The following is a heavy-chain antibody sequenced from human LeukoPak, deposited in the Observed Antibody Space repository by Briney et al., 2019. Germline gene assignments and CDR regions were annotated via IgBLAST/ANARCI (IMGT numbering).Heavy chain of an antibody. Sequence: ASVKVSCKASGYSITSYYMHWVRQAPGQGLEWMGIVNPSSGSTTNAPKFQGRVTMTRDTSTSTVFLELSSLRSEDTAVYYCAREGYSSSSAEYFQHWGQGTLLAVSS. V-gene: IGHV1-46*01. CDR3: AREGYSSSSAEYFQH. CDR2: VNPSSGST. J-gene: IGHJ1*01. D-gene: IGHD6-6*01. CDR1: GYSITSYY.